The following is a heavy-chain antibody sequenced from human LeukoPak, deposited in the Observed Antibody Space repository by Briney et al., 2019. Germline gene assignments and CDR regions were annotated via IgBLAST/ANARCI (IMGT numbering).Heavy chain of an antibody. CDR3: ARGVGRVRGVPIDY. D-gene: IGHD3-10*01. CDR2: IKQDGSEK. CDR1: GFTFSSYW. Sequence: GESLRLSCAASGFTFSSYWMSWVRQAPGKGLEWVANIKQDGSEKYYVDSVKGRFTISRDNAKNSLYLQVSSLRAEDTAVYYCARGVGRVRGVPIDYWGQGTLVTVSS. J-gene: IGHJ4*02. V-gene: IGHV3-7*01.